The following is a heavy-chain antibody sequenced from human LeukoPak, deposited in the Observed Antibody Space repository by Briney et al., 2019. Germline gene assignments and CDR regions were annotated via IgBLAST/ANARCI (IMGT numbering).Heavy chain of an antibody. D-gene: IGHD2-2*01. CDR1: GFTFSSYS. CDR2: ISSSSSYI. J-gene: IGHJ4*02. V-gene: IGHV3-21*01. CDR3: ARDGGNCSSTSCSGYYFDY. Sequence: KTGGSLRLSCAASGFTFSSYSVNWVRQAPGKGLEWVSSISSSSSYIYYADSVKGRFTISRDNAKNSLYLQMNSLRAEDTAVYYCARDGGNCSSTSCSGYYFDYWGQGTLVTVSS.